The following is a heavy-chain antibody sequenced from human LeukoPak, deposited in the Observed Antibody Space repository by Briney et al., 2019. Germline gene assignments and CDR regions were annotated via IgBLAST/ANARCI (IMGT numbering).Heavy chain of an antibody. Sequence: ASVKVSCKASGYTFTGYYMHWERQAPGQGLEWMGWINPKSGGTNYAQKFQGRVTMTRDTSISTAYMELSRLRSDDTAVYYCARWRIAAAGTDYWGQGTLVTVSS. D-gene: IGHD6-13*01. CDR1: GYTFTGYY. CDR3: ARWRIAAAGTDY. CDR2: INPKSGGT. V-gene: IGHV1-2*02. J-gene: IGHJ4*02.